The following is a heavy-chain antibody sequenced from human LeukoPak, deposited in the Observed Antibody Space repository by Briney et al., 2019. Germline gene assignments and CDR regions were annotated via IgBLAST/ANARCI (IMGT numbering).Heavy chain of an antibody. J-gene: IGHJ4*02. V-gene: IGHV6-1*01. Sequence: SQTLSLTCAISGDSVSSNSAAWNWIRQSPSRGLEWLGRTYYRSKWYNDYAVSVKSRITINPDTSKNQFSLQPNSVTPEDTAVYYCARDFHVDTAMVHQSFDYWGQGTLVTVSS. CDR1: GDSVSSNSAA. CDR2: TYYRSKWYN. CDR3: ARDFHVDTAMVHQSFDY. D-gene: IGHD5-18*01.